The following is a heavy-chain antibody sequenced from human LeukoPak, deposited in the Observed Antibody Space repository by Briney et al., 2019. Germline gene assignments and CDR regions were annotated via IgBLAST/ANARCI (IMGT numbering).Heavy chain of an antibody. J-gene: IGHJ5*02. Sequence: SETLSLTCAVSGGSISSGGYSWSWIRQPPGKGLEWIGYIYHSGSTYYNPSLKSRVTISVDRSKNQFSLKLSSVTAADTAVYYCARGIEGEFPSFDPWGQGTLVTVSS. CDR2: IYHSGST. V-gene: IGHV4-30-2*01. D-gene: IGHD3-16*01. CDR3: ARGIEGEFPSFDP. CDR1: GGSISSGGYS.